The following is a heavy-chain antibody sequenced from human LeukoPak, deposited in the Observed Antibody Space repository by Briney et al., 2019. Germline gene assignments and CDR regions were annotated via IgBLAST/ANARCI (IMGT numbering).Heavy chain of an antibody. J-gene: IGHJ3*02. Sequence: SVKVSCKASGGTFSSYAISWVRQAPGQGLEWMGGIIPIFGTANYAQKFQGRVTITTDESTSTAHMELSSLRSEDTAVYYCARLYCSSTSCYPLGAFDIWGQGTMVTVSS. CDR2: IIPIFGTA. CDR3: ARLYCSSTSCYPLGAFDI. V-gene: IGHV1-69*05. CDR1: GGTFSSYA. D-gene: IGHD2-2*01.